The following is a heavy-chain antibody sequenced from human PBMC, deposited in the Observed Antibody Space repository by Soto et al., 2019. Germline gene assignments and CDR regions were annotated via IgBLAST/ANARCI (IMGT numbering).Heavy chain of an antibody. CDR1: GDSISSVNW. J-gene: IGHJ4*02. D-gene: IGHD4-17*01. V-gene: IGHV4-4*02. CDR2: IYHTGIT. CDR3: AHAGDYDLLTFDH. Sequence: SETLSLTCAVSGDSISSVNWWSWVRQSPGQGLEWIGDIYHTGITNYNPSLQSRVTISVDKSKNEFSLNLTSVTAADTAVYFCAHAGDYDLLTFDHWGPGTLVTVSS.